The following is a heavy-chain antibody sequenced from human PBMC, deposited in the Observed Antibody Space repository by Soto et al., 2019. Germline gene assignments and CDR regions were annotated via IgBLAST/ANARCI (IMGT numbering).Heavy chain of an antibody. V-gene: IGHV4-34*01. D-gene: IGHD2-2*02. Sequence: SETLSLTCAVYGGSFSGYYWSWIRQPPGKGLEWIGEINHSGSTNYNPSLKSRVTIPVDTSKNQFSLKLSSVTAADTAVYYCARALLYCSSTSCYTNYYYYGMDVRGQGTTVTVSS. J-gene: IGHJ6*02. CDR2: INHSGST. CDR1: GGSFSGYY. CDR3: ARALLYCSSTSCYTNYYYYGMDV.